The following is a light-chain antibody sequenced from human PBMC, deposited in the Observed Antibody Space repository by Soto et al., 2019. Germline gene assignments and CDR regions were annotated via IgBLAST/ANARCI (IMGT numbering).Light chain of an antibody. CDR2: RNS. CDR3: AAWDDNLSGLYV. Sequence: QSVLTQSPSASGTPGQRVTISCSGSASTIGRNYVYWYQQLPGTAPKLLIYRNSQRPSGGPDRFSGYKSGTSASLAISGLRSEDEADYYCAAWDDNLSGLYVFGAGTKVTVL. CDR1: ASTIGRNY. V-gene: IGLV1-47*01. J-gene: IGLJ1*01.